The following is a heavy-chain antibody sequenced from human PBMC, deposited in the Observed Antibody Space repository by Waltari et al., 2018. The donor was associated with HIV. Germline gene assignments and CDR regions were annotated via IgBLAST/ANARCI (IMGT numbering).Heavy chain of an antibody. CDR2: INHSGST. Sequence: QVQLQQWGAGLLKPSETLSLTCAVYGGSFSGYYWRWIRQPPGKGLGWIGEINHSGSTNYNPSLKSRVTISVDTSKNQFSLKLSSVTAADTAVYYCARRSCSSTSCYARARGGMDVWGQGTTVTVSS. V-gene: IGHV4-34*01. CDR3: ARRSCSSTSCYARARGGMDV. CDR1: GGSFSGYY. D-gene: IGHD2-2*01. J-gene: IGHJ6*02.